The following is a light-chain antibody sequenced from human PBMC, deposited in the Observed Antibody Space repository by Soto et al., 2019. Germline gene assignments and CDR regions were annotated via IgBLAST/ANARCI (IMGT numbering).Light chain of an antibody. CDR1: RSNIGAGYE. Sequence: QAVVTQPPSVSGAPGQRVTISCTGSRSNIGAGYEVHWYQQLPGTAPKLLIYGNNNRPSGVSDRFSGSKSGTSASLAITGLQAEYEADYYCQSYDSSLSALYVFGTGTKLTVL. J-gene: IGLJ1*01. CDR3: QSYDSSLSALYV. V-gene: IGLV1-40*01. CDR2: GNN.